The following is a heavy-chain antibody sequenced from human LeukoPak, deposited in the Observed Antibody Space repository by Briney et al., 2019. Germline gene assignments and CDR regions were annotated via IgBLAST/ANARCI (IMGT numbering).Heavy chain of an antibody. CDR2: VSYDGGHK. CDR1: GFSLSDYG. J-gene: IGHJ4*02. Sequence: GGSLRLSCVGSGFSLSDYGIHWVRQAPGKGLEWVAVVSYDGGHKYYADSVKDRFTISRDTSSDTVSLQMNSLRVEDTALYYCARDRINMMVMGHDSGLDCWGQGTLVTVSS. D-gene: IGHD3-22*01. V-gene: IGHV3-30*03. CDR3: ARDRINMMVMGHDSGLDC.